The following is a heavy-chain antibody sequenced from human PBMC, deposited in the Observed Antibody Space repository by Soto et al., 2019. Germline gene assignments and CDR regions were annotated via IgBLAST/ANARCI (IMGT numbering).Heavy chain of an antibody. CDR3: ASMYYYDSSGYYNWFDP. CDR2: VIPILGMA. Sequence: VASVKVSCKASGGTFSSYSFSWVRQAPGQGLEWMGRVIPILGMANYAQKFQGRVTITADKSTSTVYMELSSLRSEDTAVYYCASMYYYDSSGYYNWFDPWGQGTLVTVSS. D-gene: IGHD3-22*01. CDR1: GGTFSSYS. J-gene: IGHJ5*02. V-gene: IGHV1-69*02.